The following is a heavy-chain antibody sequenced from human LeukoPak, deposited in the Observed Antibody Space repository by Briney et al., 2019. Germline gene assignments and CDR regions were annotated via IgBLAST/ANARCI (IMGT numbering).Heavy chain of an antibody. CDR1: GGSISSYY. Sequence: SETLSLTCTVSGGSISSYYWIWIRQPPGKGMEWIGYIYYSGSTNYNPSLKSRVTISVGTSKNQFSLKLSSVTAADTAVYYCAREHYYDSQWGQGTLVTVSS. V-gene: IGHV4-59*12. D-gene: IGHD3-22*01. CDR3: AREHYYDSQ. J-gene: IGHJ4*02. CDR2: IYYSGST.